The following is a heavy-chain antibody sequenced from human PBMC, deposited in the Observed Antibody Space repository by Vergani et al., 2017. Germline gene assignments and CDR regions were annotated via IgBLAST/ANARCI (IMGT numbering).Heavy chain of an antibody. CDR1: GGSISSSSYY. CDR2: IYYSGST. CDR3: ARRDYRRRCWFDP. J-gene: IGHJ5*02. Sequence: QVQLQESGPGLVKPSETLSLTCTVSGGSISSSSYYWGWIRQPPGKGLEWIGSIYYSGSTYYNPSLKSRVTISVDTSKNQFSLKLSSVTAADTAVYYCARRDYRRRCWFDPWGQGTLVTVSS. V-gene: IGHV4-39*01. D-gene: IGHD4-11*01.